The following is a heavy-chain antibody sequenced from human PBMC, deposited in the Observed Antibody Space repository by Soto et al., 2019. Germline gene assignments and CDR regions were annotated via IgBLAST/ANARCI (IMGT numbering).Heavy chain of an antibody. J-gene: IGHJ3*02. D-gene: IGHD3-3*02. CDR1: GYTFSAYT. CDR3: ARDTETLGPRANDALDI. CDR2: INAGSGNT. Sequence: QAQLVQSGAEMKKPGASVKVSCKATGYTFSAYTMNWVRQAPGQSLEWMGWINAGSGNTKYSQNFQGRVSITRDISASTVYMAVTGVTSEDTAVYYCARDTETLGPRANDALDIWGQGTMVTVSS. V-gene: IGHV1-3*01.